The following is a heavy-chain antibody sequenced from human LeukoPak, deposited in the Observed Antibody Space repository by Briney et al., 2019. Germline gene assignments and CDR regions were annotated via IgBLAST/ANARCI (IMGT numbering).Heavy chain of an antibody. CDR1: GFTFSTYG. Sequence: GGSLRLSCVASGFTFSTYGMSWVRQAPGKGLEWVGRIKSKTDGGTTDYAAPVKGRFTISRDDSKNTLYLQMNSLKTEDTAVYYCTTSYDILTGSLDYWGQGTLVTVTS. V-gene: IGHV3-15*01. CDR3: TTSYDILTGSLDY. CDR2: IKSKTDGGTT. D-gene: IGHD3-9*01. J-gene: IGHJ4*02.